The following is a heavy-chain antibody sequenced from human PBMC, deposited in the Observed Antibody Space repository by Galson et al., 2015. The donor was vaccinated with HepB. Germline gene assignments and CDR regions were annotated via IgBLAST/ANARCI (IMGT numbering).Heavy chain of an antibody. V-gene: IGHV3-73*01. J-gene: IGHJ4*02. CDR3: TRLGDLSGYSSR. D-gene: IGHD6-13*01. Sequence: SLRLSCAGSGFTFSGSAMHWVRQASGRGLEWVGRIGGKANNYATAYTASVKGGFTISRDDSKNTAYLQMNSLRIEDTAVYYCTRLGDLSGYSSRWGQGTLVTVSS. CDR2: IGGKANNYAT. CDR1: GFTFSGSA.